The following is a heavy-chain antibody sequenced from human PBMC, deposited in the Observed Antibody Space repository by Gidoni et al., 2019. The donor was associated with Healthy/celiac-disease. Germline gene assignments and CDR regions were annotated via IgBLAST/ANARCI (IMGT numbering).Heavy chain of an antibody. Sequence: HVQLQESGPGLVKPSETLSLPCTVPVGSISIYYWSWIRQPPGKGLEWIGYIYYSGSTNYNPSLKSRVTISVDTSKNQFSLKLSSVTAADTAVYYCARGLLTDYWGQGTLVTVSS. J-gene: IGHJ4*02. CDR1: VGSISIYY. CDR2: IYYSGST. V-gene: IGHV4-59*01. D-gene: IGHD5-18*01. CDR3: ARGLLTDY.